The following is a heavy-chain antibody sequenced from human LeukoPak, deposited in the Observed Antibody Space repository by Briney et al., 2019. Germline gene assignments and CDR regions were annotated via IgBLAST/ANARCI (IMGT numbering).Heavy chain of an antibody. V-gene: IGHV3-48*04. CDR3: VGQYYYDSSDYRTIYFQH. J-gene: IGHJ1*01. CDR2: ISSRSGTT. Sequence: GGSLRLSCAASGFTFSSYSMNWVRQAPGKGLEWVSYISSRSGTTYYADSVKGRFTISRDNAKNSLYLQMNTLRAEDTAVYYCVGQYYYDSSDYRTIYFQHWGQGTLVTVSS. CDR1: GFTFSSYS. D-gene: IGHD3-22*01.